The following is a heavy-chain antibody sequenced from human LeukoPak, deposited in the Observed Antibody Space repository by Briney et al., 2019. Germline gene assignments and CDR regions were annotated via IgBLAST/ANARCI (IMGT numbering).Heavy chain of an antibody. Sequence: SETLSLTCTVSGYSISSGYYWGWIRQPPGKGLEWIGSIYHSGSTNYNPSLKSRVTISLDTSKNQFSLKLSSVTAADTAMYYGVTPRSTKLGFDYWGQGILVTVAS. V-gene: IGHV4-38-2*02. J-gene: IGHJ4*02. CDR2: IYHSGST. CDR1: GYSISSGYY. CDR3: VTPRSTKLGFDY. D-gene: IGHD2-2*01.